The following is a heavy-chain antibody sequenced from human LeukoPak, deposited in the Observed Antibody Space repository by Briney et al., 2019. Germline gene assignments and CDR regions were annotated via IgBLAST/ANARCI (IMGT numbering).Heavy chain of an antibody. V-gene: IGHV1-69*04. J-gene: IGHJ3*02. CDR1: GYTFTGYY. CDR2: IIPILGIA. CDR3: ARDPLPYNGAFDI. Sequence: ASVKVSCKASGYTFTGYYMHWVRQAPGQGLEWMGRIIPILGIANYAQKFQGRVTITADKSTSTAYMELSSLRSEDTAVYYCARDPLPYNGAFDIWGQGTMVTVSS. D-gene: IGHD1-1*01.